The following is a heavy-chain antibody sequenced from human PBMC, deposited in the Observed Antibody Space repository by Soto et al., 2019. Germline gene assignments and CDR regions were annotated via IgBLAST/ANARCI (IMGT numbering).Heavy chain of an antibody. CDR3: ARVSDDFWSGYQDWCDP. V-gene: IGHV4-30-4*01. CDR1: GGSISSGDYY. Sequence: QVQLQESGPGLVKPSQTLSLTCTVSGGSISSGDYYWRWIRQPPGKGLEWIGYIYYSGSTYYNPLLKRRSTMSVDTSKTQFSLKRSSVTAADTAVYYCARVSDDFWSGYQDWCDPWGQGTLVTVSS. J-gene: IGHJ5*02. CDR2: IYYSGST. D-gene: IGHD3-3*01.